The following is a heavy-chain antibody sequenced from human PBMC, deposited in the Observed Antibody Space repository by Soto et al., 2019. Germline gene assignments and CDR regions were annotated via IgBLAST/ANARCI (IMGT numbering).Heavy chain of an antibody. Sequence: GASVKVSCKASGYPFTSYGISWVRQAPGQGLEWMGWISAYNGNTNYAQKLQGRVTMTTDTSTSTAYMELRSLRSDDTAVYYCARGYSSSWAKYYYYGMDVWGQGTTVTVSS. J-gene: IGHJ6*02. CDR2: ISAYNGNT. CDR1: GYPFTSYG. CDR3: ARGYSSSWAKYYYYGMDV. D-gene: IGHD6-13*01. V-gene: IGHV1-18*01.